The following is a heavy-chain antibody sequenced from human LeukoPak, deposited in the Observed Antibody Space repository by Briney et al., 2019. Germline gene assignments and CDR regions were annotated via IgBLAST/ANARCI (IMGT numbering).Heavy chain of an antibody. Sequence: GGSLRLSCAASGFTFSSYAMHWVRRAPGKGLEYVSAISSNGGSTYYANSVKGRFTISRDNSKNTLYLQMGSLRAEDMAVYYCARSGSLDYWGQGTLVTVSS. CDR1: GFTFSSYA. CDR3: ARSGSLDY. CDR2: ISSNGGST. J-gene: IGHJ4*02. D-gene: IGHD2-15*01. V-gene: IGHV3-64*01.